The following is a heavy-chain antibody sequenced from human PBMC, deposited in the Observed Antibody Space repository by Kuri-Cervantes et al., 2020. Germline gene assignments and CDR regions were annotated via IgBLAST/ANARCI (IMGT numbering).Heavy chain of an antibody. Sequence: SETLSLTCTVSGGSISSSSYYWGWIRQPPGKGLEWIGSIYYSGSTYYNPSLKSRVTISVDTSKNQFSLKLSSVTAADTAVYYCARAGLSGSRGLWFDPWGQGTLVTVSS. D-gene: IGHD1-26*01. J-gene: IGHJ5*02. CDR3: ARAGLSGSRGLWFDP. CDR2: IYYSGST. V-gene: IGHV4-39*07. CDR1: GGSISSSSYY.